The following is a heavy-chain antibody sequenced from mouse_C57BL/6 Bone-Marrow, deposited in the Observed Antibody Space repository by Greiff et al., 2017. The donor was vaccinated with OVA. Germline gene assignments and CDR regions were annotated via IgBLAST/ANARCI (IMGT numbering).Heavy chain of an antibody. V-gene: IGHV1-81*01. J-gene: IGHJ4*01. Sequence: QVQLQQSGAELARPGASVKLSCKASGYTFTSYGISWVKQRTGQGLEWIGEIYPRSGNTYYNEKFKGKATLTADKSSSTAYMELRSLTSEDSAVYFCARSYDYDGGDDAMDYWGQGTSVTVSS. CDR2: IYPRSGNT. D-gene: IGHD2-4*01. CDR1: GYTFTSYG. CDR3: ARSYDYDGGDDAMDY.